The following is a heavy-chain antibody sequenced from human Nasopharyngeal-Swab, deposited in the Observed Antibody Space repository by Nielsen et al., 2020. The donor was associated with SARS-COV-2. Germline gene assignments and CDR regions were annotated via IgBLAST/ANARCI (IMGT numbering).Heavy chain of an antibody. J-gene: IGHJ4*02. V-gene: IGHV3-7*01. CDR2: IKQDGSEK. CDR3: ARARRPEYYFDY. Sequence: GESLKISCAASGFTFSSYWMSWVRQPPGKGLEWVANIKQDGSEKYYVDSVKGRFTISRDNAKNSLYLQMNSLRAEDTAVYYCARARRPEYYFDYWGQGTLVTVSS. D-gene: IGHD1-14*01. CDR1: GFTFSSYW.